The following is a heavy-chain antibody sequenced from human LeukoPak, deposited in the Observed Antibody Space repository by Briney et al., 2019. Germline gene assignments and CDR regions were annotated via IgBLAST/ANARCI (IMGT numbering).Heavy chain of an antibody. CDR2: INPNNGGT. V-gene: IGHV1-2*02. J-gene: IGHJ3*02. CDR3: ARESSLSLSAFDI. Sequence: ASVKVSCKASGYIFRNYGINWVRQAPGQGLEWVGWINPNNGGTNYAQKFQGRVTMTRDTSISTAYMELSSLRSDDTAVYYCARESSLSLSAFDIWGQGTMVTVSS. CDR1: GYIFRNYG.